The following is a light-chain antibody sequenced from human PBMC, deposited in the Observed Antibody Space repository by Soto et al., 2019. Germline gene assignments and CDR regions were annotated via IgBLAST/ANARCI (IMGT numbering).Light chain of an antibody. J-gene: IGLJ2*01. V-gene: IGLV2-14*01. CDR2: EDS. CDR1: SSDVGGYNY. Sequence: QSALTQPASVSGAPGQSITISCTGTSSDVGGYNYVSWYQQHPGNAPKLMIYEDSNRPSGAASLFSGYNSANTASLTISGLQAEDDADYYGSSYTSRSTLVFGGGTKLTVL. CDR3: SSYTSRSTLV.